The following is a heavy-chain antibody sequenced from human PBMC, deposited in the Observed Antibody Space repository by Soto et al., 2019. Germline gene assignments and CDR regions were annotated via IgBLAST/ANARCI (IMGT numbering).Heavy chain of an antibody. Sequence: EVQLVESGGGLVKPGGSLRLSCAASGFTFSNAWMNWVRQAPGRGLAWVGRIKLKTYGEAIDYAAPGKGRVTISRDDSKNTLYLPRNRLKTEDTAVYYCTSGPLPDTRVLDYWGHGPMVTASS. CDR2: IKLKTYGEAI. CDR1: GFTFSNAW. J-gene: IGHJ4*01. CDR3: TSGPLPDTRVLDY. D-gene: IGHD3-10*01. V-gene: IGHV3-15*07.